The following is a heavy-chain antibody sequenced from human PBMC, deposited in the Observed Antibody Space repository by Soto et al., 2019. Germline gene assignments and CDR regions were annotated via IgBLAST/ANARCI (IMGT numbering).Heavy chain of an antibody. V-gene: IGHV3-33*01. D-gene: IGHD6-13*01. CDR3: ARAAAADKTFDY. CDR2: IWYDGSNK. Sequence: QVQLVESGGGVVQPGRSLRLSCAASGFTFSSYGMHWVRQAPGKGLEWVAVIWYDGSNKYYADSVKGRFTISRDNSKNTLDLQRNSLRAEDTAVYYCARAAAADKTFDYWGQGTLVTVSS. J-gene: IGHJ4*02. CDR1: GFTFSSYG.